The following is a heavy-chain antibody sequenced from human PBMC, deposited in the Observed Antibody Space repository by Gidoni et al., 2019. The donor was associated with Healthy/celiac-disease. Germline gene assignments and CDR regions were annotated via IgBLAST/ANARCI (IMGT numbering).Heavy chain of an antibody. CDR1: GFTCSSYA. J-gene: IGHJ4*02. D-gene: IGHD2-15*01. V-gene: IGHV3-23*01. Sequence: EVQLLESGGGLVQPGGSLRRSCAASGFTCSSYAMSWVRQAPGKGLEWVSAISGSGGSTYYADSVKGRFPISRDNSKNTLYLQMNSLRAEDTAVYYCAKDRGVVVVVEADCWGQGTLVTVSS. CDR3: AKDRGVVVVVEADC. CDR2: ISGSGGST.